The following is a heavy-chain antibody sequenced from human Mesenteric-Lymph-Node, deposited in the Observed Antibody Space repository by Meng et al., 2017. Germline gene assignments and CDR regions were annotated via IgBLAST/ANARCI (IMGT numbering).Heavy chain of an antibody. CDR1: GYTFTSYA. CDR2: INAGNGNT. V-gene: IGHV1-3*01. CDR3: ARDLWAVAVEVPFDI. J-gene: IGHJ3*02. Sequence: ASVKVSCKASGYTFTSYAMHWVRQAPGQRLEWMGWINAGNGNTKYSQKFQGRVTITRDTSASTAYMELSSLRSEDTAVYYCARDLWAVAVEVPFDIWGQGTMVTVSS. D-gene: IGHD6-19*01.